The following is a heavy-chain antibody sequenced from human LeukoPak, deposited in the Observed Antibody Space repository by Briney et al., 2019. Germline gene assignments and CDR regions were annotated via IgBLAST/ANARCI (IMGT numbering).Heavy chain of an antibody. Sequence: SQALSLTCAVSGGSISSSGYSWSWLRQPPGRGLEWIGYIYPSGDTYYNPSLKSRLTLSVDRSKNQFSLKLSSVTAADTAVYYCARYGGNSYFDYWGQGTLVTVSS. CDR1: GGSISSSGYS. V-gene: IGHV4-30-2*01. CDR3: ARYGGNSYFDY. CDR2: IYPSGDT. J-gene: IGHJ4*02. D-gene: IGHD4-23*01.